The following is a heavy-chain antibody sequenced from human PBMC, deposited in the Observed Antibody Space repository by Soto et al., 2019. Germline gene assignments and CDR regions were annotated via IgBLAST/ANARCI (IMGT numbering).Heavy chain of an antibody. CDR3: VRGGGGGLFEH. Sequence: QVHLVESGGGLVKPGGSLRLSCATSGFPFNDYYMTWIRQAPGKGLKWLSHISPKSTFRNYADSVKGRFTISRDNTESSLFLQMNSLGVDDTAVYSCVRGGGGGLFEHWGQGVLVTVSS. CDR1: GFPFNDYY. V-gene: IGHV3-11*06. CDR2: ISPKSTFR. D-gene: IGHD2-21*01. J-gene: IGHJ4*02.